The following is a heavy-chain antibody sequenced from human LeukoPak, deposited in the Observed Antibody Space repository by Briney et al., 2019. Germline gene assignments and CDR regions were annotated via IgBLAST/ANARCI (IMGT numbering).Heavy chain of an antibody. Sequence: ASVKVSCKASGYTFTNYYIHWLRQAPGQGLEWMGIINPSGGSPSYAQKFQGRVTMTRDTSTSTVYMELSSLTSDDTAVYYCAVSAHYYDSSGPFHYWGQGTLVTVSS. J-gene: IGHJ4*02. CDR3: AVSAHYYDSSGPFHY. V-gene: IGHV1-46*01. CDR2: INPSGGSP. D-gene: IGHD3-22*01. CDR1: GYTFTNYY.